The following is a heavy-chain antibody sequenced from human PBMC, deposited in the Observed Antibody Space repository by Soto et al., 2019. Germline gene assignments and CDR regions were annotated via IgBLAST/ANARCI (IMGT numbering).Heavy chain of an antibody. CDR3: ARTRSGANYMDV. V-gene: IGHV1-8*01. D-gene: IGHD3-3*01. Sequence: ASVKVSCKASGYTFTIYDINWVRQATGQGLEWMGWMNPNSGNTGYAQKFQGRVTMTRNTSISTAYMELSSLRSEDTAVYYCARTRSGANYMDVWGKGTTVTVSS. CDR1: GYTFTIYD. J-gene: IGHJ6*03. CDR2: MNPNSGNT.